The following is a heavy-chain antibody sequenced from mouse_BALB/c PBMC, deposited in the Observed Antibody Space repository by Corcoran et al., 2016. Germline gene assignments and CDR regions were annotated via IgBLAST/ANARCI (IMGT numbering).Heavy chain of an antibody. CDR1: GYSITSGYY. CDR2: ISYDGSN. CDR3: ARDRDFDY. J-gene: IGHJ2*01. V-gene: IGHV3-6*02. Sequence: DVQLQESGPGLVKPSQSLSLTCSVTGYSITSGYYWNLIRQFPGNKLEWMGYISYDGSNNYNPSLKNRISIPRDTSKNQFFLKLNSVTTEDPHTYYCARDRDFDYWGQGTTLTVSS.